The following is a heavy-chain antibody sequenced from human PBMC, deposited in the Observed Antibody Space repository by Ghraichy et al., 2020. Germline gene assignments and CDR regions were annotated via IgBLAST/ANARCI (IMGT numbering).Heavy chain of an antibody. J-gene: IGHJ6*02. CDR3: AKEEFTTIFGAYYYGMDV. Sequence: GGSLRLSCAASGFTFSSYGMHWVRQAPGKGLEWVAVISYDGSNKYYADSVKGRFTISRDNSKNTLYLQMNSLRAEDTAVYYCAKEEFTTIFGAYYYGMDVWGQGTTVTVSS. CDR1: GFTFSSYG. D-gene: IGHD3-3*01. CDR2: ISYDGSNK. V-gene: IGHV3-30*18.